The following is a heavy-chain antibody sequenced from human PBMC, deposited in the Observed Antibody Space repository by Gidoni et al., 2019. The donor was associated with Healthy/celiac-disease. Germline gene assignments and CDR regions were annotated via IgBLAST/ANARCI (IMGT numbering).Heavy chain of an antibody. CDR3: ARLGGTIHAFDI. CDR1: GGSISSSSYY. V-gene: IGHV4-39*01. Sequence: QLQLQESGPVLVKPSETLSLTCTVSGGSISSSSYYWGWIRQPPGKGLEWIGSIYDSGSTYYNPSLKSRVTISVDTSKNQFSLKLSSVTAADTAVYYCARLGGTIHAFDIWGQGTMVTVSS. D-gene: IGHD3-10*01. J-gene: IGHJ3*02. CDR2: IYDSGST.